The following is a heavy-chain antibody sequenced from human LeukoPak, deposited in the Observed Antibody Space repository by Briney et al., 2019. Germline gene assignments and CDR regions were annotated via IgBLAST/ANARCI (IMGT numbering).Heavy chain of an antibody. CDR3: ARATPVYNPSLSYDI. Sequence: GGSLRLSCAASGFTFSSYEMNWVRQAPGKGLEWVSYISSSGSTRYYADSVKGRFTISRDNAKNSLYLQMNSLRAEDTAVYYCARATPVYNPSLSYDIWGQGTMVTVSS. CDR2: ISSSGSTR. J-gene: IGHJ3*02. CDR1: GFTFSSYE. V-gene: IGHV3-48*03. D-gene: IGHD1-1*01.